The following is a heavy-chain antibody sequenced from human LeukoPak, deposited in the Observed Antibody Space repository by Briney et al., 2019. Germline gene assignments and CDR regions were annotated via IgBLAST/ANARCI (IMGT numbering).Heavy chain of an antibody. J-gene: IGHJ4*02. Sequence: PSETLSLTCTVSGGSISSYYWGWIRQPPGKGLEWIGYIYYSGSTNYNPSLKSRVTISVDTSKNQFSLKLSSVTAADTAVYYCARLTLYSRVIDYWGQGTLVTVSS. D-gene: IGHD6-13*01. CDR3: ARLTLYSRVIDY. CDR1: GGSISSYY. V-gene: IGHV4-59*01. CDR2: IYYSGST.